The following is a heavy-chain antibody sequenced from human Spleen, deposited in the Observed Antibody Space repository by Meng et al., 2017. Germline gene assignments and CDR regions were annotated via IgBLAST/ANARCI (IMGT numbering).Heavy chain of an antibody. CDR3: ARDPTYYYDSSGYLDY. CDR2: INPNSGST. V-gene: IGHV1-2*02. CDR1: GYIFTGQY. Sequence: ASVKVSCKASGYIFTGQYLHWVRQAPGQGPEWMGWINPNSGSTNYAQKFQGRVTMTRDTSINTAYMELSGLRSDDTAVYYCARDPTYYYDSSGYLDYWGQGTLVTVSS. J-gene: IGHJ4*02. D-gene: IGHD3-22*01.